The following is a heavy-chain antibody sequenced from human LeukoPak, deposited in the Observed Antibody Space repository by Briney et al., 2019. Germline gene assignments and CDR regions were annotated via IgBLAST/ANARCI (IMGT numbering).Heavy chain of an antibody. V-gene: IGHV1-69*05. CDR2: IIPIFGTA. CDR1: GGTFSSYA. CDR3: ARAAPTGSYYYYYMDV. J-gene: IGHJ6*03. D-gene: IGHD4-11*01. Sequence: SVKVSCKASGGTFSSYAISWVRQAPGQGLEWMGGIIPIFGTANYAQKFQGRVTITTDESTSTAYMELSSRRSEDTAVYYCARAAPTGSYYYYYMDVWGKGTTVTVSS.